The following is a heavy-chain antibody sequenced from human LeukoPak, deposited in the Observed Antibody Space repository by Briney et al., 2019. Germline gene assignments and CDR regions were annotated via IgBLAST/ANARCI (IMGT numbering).Heavy chain of an antibody. J-gene: IGHJ4*02. CDR3: SGHGSNSY. Sequence: GGSLRLSCAASRFTFTNNALSWFRQAPGQGLEWVSDIRGGGDTYYAESVKGRFTISRDNSKNTLYLQMNSLRAEDTALYYASGHGSNSYWGQGTLVTVSS. CDR2: IRGGGDT. V-gene: IGHV3-23*01. D-gene: IGHD6-13*01. CDR1: RFTFTNNA.